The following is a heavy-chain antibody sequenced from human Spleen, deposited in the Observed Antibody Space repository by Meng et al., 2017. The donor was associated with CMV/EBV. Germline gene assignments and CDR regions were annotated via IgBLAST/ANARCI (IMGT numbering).Heavy chain of an antibody. CDR3: AHSSSPGRGWYHAIDYLDY. CDR1: GFSLSTSGVG. J-gene: IGHJ4*02. Sequence: SGPTLVKPTQTLTLTCTFSGFSLSTSGVGVGWIRQPPGKALEWLALIHWNDDKRYSPSLKSRLTITKDTSKNQVVLTMTNMDPVDTATYYCAHSSSPGRGWYHAIDYLDYWGQGTLVTVSS. D-gene: IGHD6-19*01. CDR2: IHWNDDK. V-gene: IGHV2-5*01.